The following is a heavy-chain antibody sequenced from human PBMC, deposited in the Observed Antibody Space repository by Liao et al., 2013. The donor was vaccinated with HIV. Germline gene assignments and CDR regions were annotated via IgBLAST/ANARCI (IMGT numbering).Heavy chain of an antibody. J-gene: IGHJ4*02. D-gene: IGHD3-16*01. Sequence: QLQLQESGPGLVKPSETLSLTCTVSGASISSSSYYWGWIRQPPGKGLEWIGSMDYSGSTYDNPSLQSRVTISIDTSKNQFSLKLTSVTAADTAVYYCAREEDWGGYWGQGTLVTVSS. CDR2: MDYSGST. CDR3: AREEDWGGY. V-gene: IGHV4-39*07. CDR1: GASISSSSYY.